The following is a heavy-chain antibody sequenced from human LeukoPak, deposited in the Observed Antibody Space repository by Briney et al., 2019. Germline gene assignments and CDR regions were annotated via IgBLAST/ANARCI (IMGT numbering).Heavy chain of an antibody. V-gene: IGHV7-4-1*02. J-gene: IGHJ5*02. CDR1: GYTLTELS. Sequence: ASVKVSCKVSGYTLTELSMHWVRQAPGQGLEWMGWINTNTGNPTYAQGFTGRFVFSLDTSVSTAFLQISSLEAEDTAVYYCASDQYYYGQFGPWGQGTLVTVSS. CDR3: ASDQYYYGQFGP. CDR2: INTNTGNP. D-gene: IGHD3-10*01.